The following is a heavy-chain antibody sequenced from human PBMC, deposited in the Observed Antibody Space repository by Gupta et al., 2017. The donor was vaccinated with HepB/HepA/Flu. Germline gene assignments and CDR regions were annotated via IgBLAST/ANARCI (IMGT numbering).Heavy chain of an antibody. CDR1: GFTFSSYG. D-gene: IGHD1-26*01. J-gene: IGHJ4*02. CDR2: ISYDGSNK. CDR3: AKDGLGAT. V-gene: IGHV3-30*18. Sequence: QVQLVESGGGVVQPGRSLRLSCAASGFTFSSYGMHWVRQAPGKGLEWVAVISYDGSNKYYADSVKGRFTISRDNSKNTLYLQMNSLRAEDTAVYYCAKDGLGATWGQGTLVTVSS.